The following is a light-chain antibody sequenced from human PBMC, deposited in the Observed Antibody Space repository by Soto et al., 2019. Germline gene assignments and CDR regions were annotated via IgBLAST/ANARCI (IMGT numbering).Light chain of an antibody. CDR3: QQSYSTPWT. V-gene: IGKV1-39*01. CDR1: QSISRN. CDR2: AAS. J-gene: IGKJ1*01. Sequence: DIQMTQSPSSLSASVGDRVTITCRASQSISRNLNWYQQKPGKAPKLLIYAASSLQSGVPSRFSGSGSGTDFTLTISSLQPEDFATYYCQQSYSTPWTFGQGTKVEIK.